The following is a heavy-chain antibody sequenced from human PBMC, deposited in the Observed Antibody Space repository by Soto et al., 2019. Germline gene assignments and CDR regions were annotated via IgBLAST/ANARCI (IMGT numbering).Heavy chain of an antibody. CDR2: IYYSGST. CDR3: ARHRIILGSWFEP. J-gene: IGHJ5*02. V-gene: IGHV4-31*03. Sequence: SETLSLTCTVSGGSISSGGYYWSWIRQHPGKGLEWIGYIYYSGSTYYNPSLKSRVTISVDTSKNQFSLKLSSVTAADTAVYYFARHRIILGSWFEPWGQGTLGTASS. CDR1: GGSISSGGYY. D-gene: IGHD1-26*01.